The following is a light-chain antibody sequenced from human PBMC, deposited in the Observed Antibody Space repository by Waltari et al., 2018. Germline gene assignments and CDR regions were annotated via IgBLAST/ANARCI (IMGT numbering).Light chain of an antibody. CDR2: RNN. J-gene: IGLJ1*01. CDR1: YSHLGSYY. Sequence: QSVLTQPPSASGTPEQRVTISCSGSYSHLGSYYLYWYQPLPGTAPKLLIHRNNQRPSWGPDRFSGSKYGTTASLAISGLRSEDEAIYYCASGDDSHYVFGTGTKVTVL. V-gene: IGLV1-47*01. CDR3: ASGDDSHYV.